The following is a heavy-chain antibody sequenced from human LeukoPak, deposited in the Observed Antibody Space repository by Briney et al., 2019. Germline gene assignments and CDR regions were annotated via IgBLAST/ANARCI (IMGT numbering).Heavy chain of an antibody. V-gene: IGHV4-4*07. CDR1: RGSISSYY. Sequence: SETLSLTCTVSRGSISSYYWSWIRQPAGKGLEWIGRIYTSGSTNYNPSLKSRVTMSVDTSKNQFSLKLSSVTAAHTAVYYCARDSQREGAFDIWGQGTMVTVSS. CDR2: IYTSGST. CDR3: ARDSQREGAFDI. J-gene: IGHJ3*02.